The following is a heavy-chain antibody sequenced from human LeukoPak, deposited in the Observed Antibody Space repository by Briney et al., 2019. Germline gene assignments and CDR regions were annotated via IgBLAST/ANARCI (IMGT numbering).Heavy chain of an antibody. CDR2: ISNSGLTI. J-gene: IGHJ4*02. CDR3: AREFDY. CDR1: RFTFSSYE. Sequence: GGSLRLSCAASRFTFSSYEMNWVRQAPGKGLEWVSYISNSGLTIYYADSVKGRFTISRDNAKNSLYLQMNSLRADDTAVYYCAREFDYWGQGTLVTVSS. V-gene: IGHV3-48*03.